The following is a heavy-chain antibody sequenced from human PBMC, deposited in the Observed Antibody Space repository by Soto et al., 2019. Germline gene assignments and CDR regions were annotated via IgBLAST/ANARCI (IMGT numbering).Heavy chain of an antibody. Sequence: GSLRLSCAASGFTFSCYGMHWVRQAPGKGLEWVAVISYDGSNKYYADSVKGRFTISRDNSKNTLYLQMNSLRAEDTAVYYCANDEYSSSFGFDYWGQGTLVTVSS. CDR3: ANDEYSSSFGFDY. V-gene: IGHV3-30*18. CDR1: GFTFSCYG. D-gene: IGHD6-6*01. J-gene: IGHJ4*02. CDR2: ISYDGSNK.